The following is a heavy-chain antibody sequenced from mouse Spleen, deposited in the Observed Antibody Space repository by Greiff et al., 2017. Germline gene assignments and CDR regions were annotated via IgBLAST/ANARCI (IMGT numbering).Heavy chain of an antibody. V-gene: IGHV5-9-3*01. CDR2: ISSGGSYT. Sequence: EVKVVESGGGLVKPGGSLKLSCAASGFTFSSYAMSWVRQTPGKRLEWVATISSGGSYTYYPDSVKGRFTFSRDNAKNTLYLQLSSLRSEDSAMYYCARHEKPYWCGDVWGAGTTVTVSS. CDR3: ARHEKPYWCGDV. J-gene: IGHJ1*01. CDR1: GFTFSSYA.